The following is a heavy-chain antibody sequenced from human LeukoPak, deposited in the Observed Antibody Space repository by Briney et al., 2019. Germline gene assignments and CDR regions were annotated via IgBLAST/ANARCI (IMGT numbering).Heavy chain of an antibody. Sequence: GGSLRLSCAASGFTFSNAWMSWVRQAPGKGLEWVGRIKGKTDGGKTDYAAPVKGRFTISRDDSKNTLYLQMNSLKTEDTAVYYCTTGATMVRGVIGYWGQGTLVTVSS. D-gene: IGHD3-10*01. V-gene: IGHV3-15*01. J-gene: IGHJ4*02. CDR1: GFTFSNAW. CDR2: IKGKTDGGKT. CDR3: TTGATMVRGVIGY.